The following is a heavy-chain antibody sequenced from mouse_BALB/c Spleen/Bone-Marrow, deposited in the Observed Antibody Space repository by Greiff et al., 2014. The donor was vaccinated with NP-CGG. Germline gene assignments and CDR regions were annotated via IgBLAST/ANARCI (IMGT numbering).Heavy chain of an antibody. D-gene: IGHD2-14*01. CDR2: VDPANGST. V-gene: IGHV14-3*02. CDR1: GFNIKDTY. J-gene: IGHJ2*01. Sequence: VQLQQSGAELVKPGASVKLSCTASGFNIKDTYMHWVKQRPEQGLEWIGRVDPANGSTKYDQKFQGKATITADTSSNTAYLQLSSLTSYDTAVYYCARYRLGTYFDYWGQGTTLTVSS. CDR3: ARYRLGTYFDY.